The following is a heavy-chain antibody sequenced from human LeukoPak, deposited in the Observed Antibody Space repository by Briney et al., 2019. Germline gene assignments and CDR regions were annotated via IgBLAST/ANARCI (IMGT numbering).Heavy chain of an antibody. V-gene: IGHV4-31*03. J-gene: IGHJ4*02. CDR1: GGSISSGGYY. CDR2: IYYSGST. Sequence: SETLSLTCTVSGGSISSGGYYWSWIRQHPGKGLEWIGYIYYSGSTYYNPSLKSRVTISVDTSKNQFSLKLSSVTAADTAVYYCARSRTGQTGTTEYFDYWGQGTLVTVSS. CDR3: ARSRTGQTGTTEYFDY. D-gene: IGHD1-7*01.